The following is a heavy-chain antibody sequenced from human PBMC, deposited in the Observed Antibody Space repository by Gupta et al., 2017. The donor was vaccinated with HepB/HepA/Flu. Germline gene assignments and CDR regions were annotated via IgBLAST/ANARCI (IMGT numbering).Heavy chain of an antibody. CDR1: GFTVSRNY. D-gene: IGHD4-11*01. CDR2: IYRGGSP. CDR3: ARGGGSDYRQNWFDP. J-gene: IGHJ5*02. V-gene: IGHV3-53*01. Sequence: EVQLVDSGGGLMKPGGSLRLSCASSGFTVSRNYMNWYRQAPGKGLEWVSVIYRGGSPYSADSVKGRFTISRDKSKKTLHLKMKSLGAEDTAVYYCARGGGSDYRQNWFDPWGHGTLVTVSS.